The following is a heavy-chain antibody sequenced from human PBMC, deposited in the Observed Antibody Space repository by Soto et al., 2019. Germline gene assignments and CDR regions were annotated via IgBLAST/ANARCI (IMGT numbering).Heavy chain of an antibody. CDR3: AKAGDYHGSESYFPLDY. CDR1: GFTFSTYA. Sequence: EVQLLESGGVLVQPVGSLRLSCAASGFTFSTYAMTWVRQAPGKGLEWVSSISGSGGRTYYADSVKGRFTISRDNSKNTLYLQTNSLRAEDTAVYYCAKAGDYHGSESYFPLDYWGQGTLVPVSS. J-gene: IGHJ4*02. CDR2: ISGSGGRT. D-gene: IGHD3-10*01. V-gene: IGHV3-23*01.